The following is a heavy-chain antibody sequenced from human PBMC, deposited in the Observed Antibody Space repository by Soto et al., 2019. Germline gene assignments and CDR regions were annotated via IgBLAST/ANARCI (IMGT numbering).Heavy chain of an antibody. J-gene: IGHJ6*02. V-gene: IGHV3-9*01. CDR1: GFTFDDYA. D-gene: IGHD3-3*01. CDR3: AKGTDYDFWSGYYTGSGMDV. CDR2: ISWNSGSI. Sequence: PGGSLRLSCAAPGFTFDDYAMHWVRQAPGKGLEWVSGISWNSGSIGYADSVKGRFTISRDNAKNSLYLQMNSLRAEDTALYYCAKGTDYDFWSGYYTGSGMDVWGQGTTVTVSS.